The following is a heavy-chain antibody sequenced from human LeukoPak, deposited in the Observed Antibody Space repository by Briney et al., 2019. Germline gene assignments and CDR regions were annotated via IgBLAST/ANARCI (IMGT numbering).Heavy chain of an antibody. CDR1: GFTFSRYW. V-gene: IGHV3-7*01. CDR3: ARTWLDYFDY. Sequence: GGSLRLSCAASGFTFSRYWMSWVRQAPGKGLEWVANIKQDGSEKYYVDSVKGRFTISRDNAKNSLYLQMNSLRAEDTAVYYCARTWLDYFDYWGQGTLVTVSS. CDR2: IKQDGSEK. J-gene: IGHJ4*02. D-gene: IGHD3-10*01.